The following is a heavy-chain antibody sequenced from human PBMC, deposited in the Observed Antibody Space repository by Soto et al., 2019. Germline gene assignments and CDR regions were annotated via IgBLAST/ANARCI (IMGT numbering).Heavy chain of an antibody. CDR1: GFTFSSYS. D-gene: IGHD3-9*01. CDR3: ARDLKRLRYFPYLADV. J-gene: IGHJ6*04. Sequence: GGSLRLSCAASGFTFSSYSMNWVRQAPGKGLEWVSSISSSSSYIYYADSVKGRFTISRDNAKNSLYLQMNSLRAEDTAVYYCARDLKRLRYFPYLADVWGKGTTVTVSS. V-gene: IGHV3-21*01. CDR2: ISSSSSYI.